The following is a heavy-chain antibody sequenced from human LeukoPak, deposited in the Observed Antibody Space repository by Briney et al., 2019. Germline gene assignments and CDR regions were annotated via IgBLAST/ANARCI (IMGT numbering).Heavy chain of an antibody. J-gene: IGHJ4*02. CDR2: INTNTGNP. CDR1: GYTFTSYA. Sequence: ASVKVSCKASGYTFTSYAMNWVRQAPGQGLGWMGWINTNTGNPTYGQGFTGRFVFSLDTSVSTAYLQISSLKAEDTAVYYCARELCVRGSGSYCPFDYWGQGTLVTVSS. CDR3: ARELCVRGSGSYCPFDY. D-gene: IGHD3-10*01. V-gene: IGHV7-4-1*02.